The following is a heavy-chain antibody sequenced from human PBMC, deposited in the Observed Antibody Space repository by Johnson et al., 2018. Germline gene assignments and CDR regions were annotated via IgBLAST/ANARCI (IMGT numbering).Heavy chain of an antibody. J-gene: IGHJ6*03. CDR1: GFAFSSYV. Sequence: VQLVESGGGLVQPGGSXRPSCAASGFAFSSYVLHWVRRAPGKGPEWVSAIGTGGDTYHADSGMGRFPISRDNAKKSLYFQMNSLIAEDMAGYYCARGGGRPDPVVVTAITWAYYYYYMDVWGKGTTVTVSS. V-gene: IGHV3-47*02. CDR2: IGTGGDT. CDR3: ARGGGRPDPVVVTAITWAYYYYYMDV. D-gene: IGHD2-21*02.